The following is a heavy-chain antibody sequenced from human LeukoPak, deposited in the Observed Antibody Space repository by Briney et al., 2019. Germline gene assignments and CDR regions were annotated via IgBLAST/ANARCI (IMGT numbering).Heavy chain of an antibody. CDR2: FSGSGGDT. Sequence: GGSLRLSCAASGFTFSNYGMHWVRQAPGKGLEWVSAFSGSGGDTYYADSVKGRFTISRDNSKNTLYLQMNSLRAEDTAVYYCAKSGYNRFDYWGQGTLVTVSS. CDR1: GFTFSNYG. D-gene: IGHD5-24*01. J-gene: IGHJ4*02. CDR3: AKSGYNRFDY. V-gene: IGHV3-23*01.